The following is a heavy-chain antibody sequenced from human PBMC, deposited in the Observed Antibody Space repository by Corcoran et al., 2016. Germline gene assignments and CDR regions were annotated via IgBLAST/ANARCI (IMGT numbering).Heavy chain of an antibody. J-gene: IGHJ6*02. V-gene: IGHV5-51*01. CDR3: ARHSGSRDTYYYYGMDV. D-gene: IGHD1-26*01. CDR1: GYSFTSSW. Sequence: EVQLVQSGAEVKKPGESLKISCKGSGYSFTSSWIGWVRQMPGKGLEWMGIIYPGDSEIRYSPSFQGQATISADKSISTAYLQWSSLKASDTAKYYWARHSGSRDTYYYYGMDVWGQGTTVTVSS. CDR2: IYPGDSEI.